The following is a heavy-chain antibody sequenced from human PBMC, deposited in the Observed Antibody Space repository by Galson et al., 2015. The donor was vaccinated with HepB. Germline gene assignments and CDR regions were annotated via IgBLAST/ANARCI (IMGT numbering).Heavy chain of an antibody. J-gene: IGHJ4*02. Sequence: LRLSCAASGFSFSTYAMHWVRQAPGKGPEWVTIISADGATKNYADSVRGRFTISRDSSKNTLNLQMNSLRIEDTAVYYCARAPRSAWHQFDYWGQGTLVTVSS. CDR2: ISADGATK. CDR1: GFSFSTYA. CDR3: ARAPRSAWHQFDY. D-gene: IGHD3-3*01. V-gene: IGHV3-30-3*01.